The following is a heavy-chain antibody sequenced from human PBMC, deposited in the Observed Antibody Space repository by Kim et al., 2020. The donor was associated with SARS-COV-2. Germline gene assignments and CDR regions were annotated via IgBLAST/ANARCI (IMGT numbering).Heavy chain of an antibody. D-gene: IGHD2-15*01. CDR2: ISNSGSTI. CDR1: GFTFSSYE. Sequence: GGSLRLSCAASGFTFSSYEMNWVRQAPGKGLEWVSYISNSGSTIYYADSVKGRFTISRDNAKNSLYLQMNSLRAEDTAVYYCARVRLLNPYFDYWGQGTLVTVPS. J-gene: IGHJ4*02. CDR3: ARVRLLNPYFDY. V-gene: IGHV3-48*03.